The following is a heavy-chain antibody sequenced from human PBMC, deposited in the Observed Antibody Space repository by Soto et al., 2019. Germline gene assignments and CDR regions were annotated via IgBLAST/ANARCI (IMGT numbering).Heavy chain of an antibody. CDR3: ARASIAAAGYYFDY. CDR1: GFTVSTNY. J-gene: IGHJ4*02. CDR2: IYSGGST. D-gene: IGHD6-13*01. Sequence: EVQLVESGGGLIQPGGSLRLSCAASGFTVSTNYMSWVRQAPGKGLEWVSVIYSGGSTYYADSVKGRFTISRDNSKNTLYLQMNSLRAEDTAVYYCARASIAAAGYYFDYWGQVTLVTVSS. V-gene: IGHV3-53*01.